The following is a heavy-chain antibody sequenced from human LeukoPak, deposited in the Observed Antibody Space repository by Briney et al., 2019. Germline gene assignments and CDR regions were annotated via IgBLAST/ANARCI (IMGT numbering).Heavy chain of an antibody. CDR3: ARSPGIAAADY. V-gene: IGHV4-39*07. J-gene: IGHJ4*02. CDR2: INHSGST. CDR1: GGSISSSSYY. Sequence: SETLSLTCTVSGGSISSSSYYWGWIRQPPGKGLEWIGEINHSGSTNYNPSLKSRVTISVDTSKNQFSLKLSSVTAADTAVYYCARSPGIAAADYWGQGTLVTVSS. D-gene: IGHD6-13*01.